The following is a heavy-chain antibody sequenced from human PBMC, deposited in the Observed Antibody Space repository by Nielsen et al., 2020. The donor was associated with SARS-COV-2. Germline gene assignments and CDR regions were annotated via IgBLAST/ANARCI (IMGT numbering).Heavy chain of an antibody. D-gene: IGHD2-2*01. CDR2: ISVYNGNT. CDR1: GYTFTSYG. V-gene: IGHV1-18*04. J-gene: IGHJ6*03. CDR3: ARSLEVVPAAPDYYYYMDV. Sequence: ASVKVSCKASGYTFTSYGIIWVRQAPGQGLEWMGWISVYNGNTNYAQKLQGRVTMTTDTSTSTAYMELRSLRSDDTAVYYCARSLEVVPAAPDYYYYMDVWGKGTTVTVSS.